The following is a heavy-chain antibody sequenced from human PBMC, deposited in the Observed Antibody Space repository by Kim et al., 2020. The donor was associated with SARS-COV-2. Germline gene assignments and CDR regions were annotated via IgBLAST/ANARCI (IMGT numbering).Heavy chain of an antibody. Sequence: ASVKVSCKASGYTFTSYALHWVRQAPGQRLEWMGWVNVANGNTKYSQKFQGRITITRDTSASTAYVELSSLRSEDTAVYYCARDQVTYYYDTSGYHDDAFDIWGQGTMVTVSS. CDR1: GYTFTSYA. J-gene: IGHJ3*02. D-gene: IGHD3-22*01. CDR3: ARDQVTYYYDTSGYHDDAFDI. CDR2: VNVANGNT. V-gene: IGHV1-3*01.